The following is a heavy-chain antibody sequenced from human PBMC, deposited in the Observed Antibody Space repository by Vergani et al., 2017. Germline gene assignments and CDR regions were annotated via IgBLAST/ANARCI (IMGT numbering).Heavy chain of an antibody. Sequence: QVQLVQSGAEVKKPGSSVKVSCKASGGTFSSYAISWVRQAPGQGLGGMGGLIPIFGTANYAQKFQGRVTSTADESTSTAYMGLSSLRSEDTAVYYCAGDHSGSGSTHDAFDIWGQGTMVTVSS. CDR3: AGDHSGSGSTHDAFDI. D-gene: IGHD3-3*01. CDR1: GGTFSSYA. CDR2: LIPIFGTA. V-gene: IGHV1-69*01. J-gene: IGHJ3*02.